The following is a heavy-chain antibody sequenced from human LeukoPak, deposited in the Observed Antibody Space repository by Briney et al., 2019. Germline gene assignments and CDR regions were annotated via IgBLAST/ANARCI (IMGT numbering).Heavy chain of an antibody. CDR2: IIPILGIA. CDR3: ARDRSIAARPGYFDY. Sequence: GASVKVSCKASGGTFSSYAISWVRQAPGQGLEWMGRIIPILGIANYAQKFQGRVTITADESTSTAYMELSSLRSEDTAVYYCARDRSIAARPGYFDYWGQGTLVTVSS. J-gene: IGHJ4*02. V-gene: IGHV1-69*04. D-gene: IGHD6-6*01. CDR1: GGTFSSYA.